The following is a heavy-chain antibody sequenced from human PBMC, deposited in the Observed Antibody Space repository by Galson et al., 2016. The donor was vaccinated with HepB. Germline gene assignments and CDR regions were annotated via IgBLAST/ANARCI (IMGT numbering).Heavy chain of an antibody. CDR1: GFTFSAYA. D-gene: IGHD3/OR15-3a*01. J-gene: IGHJ4*02. V-gene: IGHV3-23*01. CDR3: AKVMARTGYYFAPLFDS. CDR2: ISGRADTT. Sequence: SLRLSCAASGFTFSAYAMTWVRQTPGKGLEWVSAISGRADTTYYADSVKGRFTVSRDNSKNTLSLEMNNLRADDTAIHYCAKVMARTGYYFAPLFDSWGQGTLVTVSS.